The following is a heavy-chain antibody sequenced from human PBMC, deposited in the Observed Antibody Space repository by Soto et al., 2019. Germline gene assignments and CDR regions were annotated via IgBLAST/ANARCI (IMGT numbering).Heavy chain of an antibody. D-gene: IGHD6-19*01. J-gene: IGHJ4*02. Sequence: ASVKVSCKASGYTFTSYDINWVRQATGQGLEWMGWMNPNSGNTGYAQKFQGRVTMTRNTSISTAYMELSSLRSEDTAVYFCVRSPGWYKIDSWGQGILVTVSS. CDR3: VRSPGWYKIDS. CDR2: MNPNSGNT. V-gene: IGHV1-8*01. CDR1: GYTFTSYD.